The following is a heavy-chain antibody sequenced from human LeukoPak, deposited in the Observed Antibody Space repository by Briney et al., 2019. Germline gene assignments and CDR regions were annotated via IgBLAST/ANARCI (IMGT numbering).Heavy chain of an antibody. Sequence: GGSLRLSCAASGFTFSSYAMSWVRQAPGKGLEWVSAISGSGGSTYYADSVKGRFTISRDNSKNTLYLQMNSLRAEDTAVYCCAKTTVVTYTFDYWGQGTLVTVSS. CDR2: ISGSGGST. J-gene: IGHJ4*02. D-gene: IGHD4-23*01. CDR1: GFTFSSYA. V-gene: IGHV3-23*01. CDR3: AKTTVVTYTFDY.